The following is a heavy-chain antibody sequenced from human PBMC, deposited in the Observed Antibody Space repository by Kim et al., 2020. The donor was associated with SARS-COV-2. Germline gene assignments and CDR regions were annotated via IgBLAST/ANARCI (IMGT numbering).Heavy chain of an antibody. D-gene: IGHD4-17*01. V-gene: IGHV3-9*01. J-gene: IGHJ6*02. Sequence: DSVKGRFTISRDNAKNSLYLQMNSLRAEDTALYYCAKVSEVGVDYAGMDVWGQGTTVTVSS. CDR3: AKVSEVGVDYAGMDV.